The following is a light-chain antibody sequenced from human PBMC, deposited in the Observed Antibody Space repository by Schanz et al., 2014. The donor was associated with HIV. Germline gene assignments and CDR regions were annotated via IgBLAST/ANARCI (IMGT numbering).Light chain of an antibody. CDR3: SSYRSGSPLWV. CDR2: GVS. J-gene: IGLJ3*02. V-gene: IGLV2-14*03. CDR1: SSDVGGYNY. Sequence: QSALTQPASVSGSPGQSITISCTGTSSDVGGYNYVSWYQHHPGKAPKLMIYGVSNRPSGISNRFSGSKSAYTASLTISGLQAEDEADYYCSSYRSGSPLWVFGGGTKVTVL.